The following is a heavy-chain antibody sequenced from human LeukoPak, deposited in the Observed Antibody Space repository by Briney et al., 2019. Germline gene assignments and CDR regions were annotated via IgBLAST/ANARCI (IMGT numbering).Heavy chain of an antibody. CDR1: GGTFSSYA. CDR3: ARATAPGVGFDY. CDR2: IIPIFGTA. Sequence: ASVKVSCKASGGTFSSYAISWVRQAPGQGLEWMGGIIPIFGTANYAQKFQGRVTITADESTSTAYMELSSLRSEDTAVYYCARATAPGVGFDYWGQGTLVTVSS. D-gene: IGHD5-12*01. V-gene: IGHV1-69*13. J-gene: IGHJ4*02.